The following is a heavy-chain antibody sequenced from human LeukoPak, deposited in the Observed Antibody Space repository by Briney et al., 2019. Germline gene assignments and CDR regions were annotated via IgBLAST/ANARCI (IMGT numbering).Heavy chain of an antibody. CDR3: GSSKDGYIDY. Sequence: GGSLRLSXAASGLTFVKHYLHWVRQAPGTGLLWVSRISTDGTTALYADSVRGRFTISRDNAKNTLYLQMNSLRGEDTAVYYCGSSKDGYIDYWGHGTLVTVSS. CDR2: ISTDGTTA. CDR1: GLTFVKHY. D-gene: IGHD2-15*01. V-gene: IGHV3-74*01. J-gene: IGHJ4*01.